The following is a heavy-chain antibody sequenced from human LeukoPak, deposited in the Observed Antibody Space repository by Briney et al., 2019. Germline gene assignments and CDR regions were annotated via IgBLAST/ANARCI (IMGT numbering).Heavy chain of an antibody. Sequence: ASVKVSLKASGYTFTGYYMNWVRQAPGQGLEWMGWINSDSGFTKYAQKFQGRVTMTRDTSITTVYMDLTRLTSDDTAVYYCARNFDMKGFDPWGQGTLVTVSS. CDR1: GYTFTGYY. CDR3: ARNFDMKGFDP. V-gene: IGHV1-2*02. J-gene: IGHJ5*02. CDR2: INSDSGFT. D-gene: IGHD3-9*01.